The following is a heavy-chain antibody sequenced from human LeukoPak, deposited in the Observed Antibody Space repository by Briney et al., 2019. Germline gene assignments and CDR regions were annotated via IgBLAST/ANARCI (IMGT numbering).Heavy chain of an antibody. CDR2: IIPILGIA. CDR1: GGTFSSYA. D-gene: IGHD5-18*01. CDR3: ARVTQLWSFDY. J-gene: IGHJ4*02. Sequence: ASVKVSCKASGGTFSSYAISWVRQAPGQGLEWMGRIIPILGIANYAQKFQGRVTITADKSTSTAYMELSSLRSEDTAVYYCARVTQLWSFDYWGQGTLVTVFS. V-gene: IGHV1-69*04.